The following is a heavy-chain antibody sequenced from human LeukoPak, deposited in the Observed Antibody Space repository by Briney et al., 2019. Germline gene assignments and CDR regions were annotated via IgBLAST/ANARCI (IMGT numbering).Heavy chain of an antibody. V-gene: IGHV3-66*02. CDR3: ARGGNSFVGNNWFDP. CDR1: GFTFSSYA. CDR2: IYSGGST. J-gene: IGHJ5*02. D-gene: IGHD1/OR15-1a*01. Sequence: GGSLRLSCAASGFTFSSYAMSWVRQAPGKGLEWVSVIYSGGSTYYADSVKGRFTISRDNSKNTLYLQMNSLRAEDTAVYYCARGGNSFVGNNWFDPWGQGTLVTVSS.